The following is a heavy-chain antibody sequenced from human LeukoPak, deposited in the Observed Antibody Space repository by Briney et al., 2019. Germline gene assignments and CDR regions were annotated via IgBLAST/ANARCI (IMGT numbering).Heavy chain of an antibody. Sequence: PGGSLRLSCAASGFTFSDHYMSWIRQAPGKGLECVSYISGGGSTTYYTDSVKGRFTISRDNGKNALYLQMNSLRAEDTAVYYCAREIAADRGFDSWGQGTLVTVSS. CDR1: GFTFSDHY. V-gene: IGHV3-11*01. CDR2: ISGGGSTT. J-gene: IGHJ4*02. CDR3: AREIAADRGFDS. D-gene: IGHD6-6*01.